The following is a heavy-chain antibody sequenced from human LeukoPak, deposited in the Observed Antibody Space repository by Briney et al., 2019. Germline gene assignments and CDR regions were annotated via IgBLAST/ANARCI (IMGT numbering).Heavy chain of an antibody. D-gene: IGHD6-6*01. J-gene: IGHJ4*02. CDR1: GGSISSSSYY. Sequence: SETLSLTCTVSGGSISSSSYYWGWIRQPPGKGLEWIGSIYYSGSTYYNPSLKSRVTISEDTSKNQFSLKLSSVTAADTAVYYCARLRGGSSEDFDYWGQGTLVTVSS. CDR2: IYYSGST. V-gene: IGHV4-39*01. CDR3: ARLRGGSSEDFDY.